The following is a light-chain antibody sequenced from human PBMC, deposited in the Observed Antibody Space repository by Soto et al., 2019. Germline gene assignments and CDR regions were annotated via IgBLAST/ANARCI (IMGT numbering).Light chain of an antibody. CDR3: SSYTNINTRACV. V-gene: IGLV2-14*01. Sequence: QSALTQPAWVSGSPGQSITISCTGTIGDIGSYNRVSWYQQHPGKAPKLIIYEVTDRPSGVSNRFSGSKSGNTASLTISGLQAEEEAEYYCSSYTNINTRACVFGTGTKVTVL. CDR2: EVT. CDR1: IGDIGSYNR. J-gene: IGLJ1*01.